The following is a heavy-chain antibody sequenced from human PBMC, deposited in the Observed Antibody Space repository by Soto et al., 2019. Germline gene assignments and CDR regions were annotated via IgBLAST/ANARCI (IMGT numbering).Heavy chain of an antibody. J-gene: IGHJ2*01. CDR2: MRGSGGST. Sequence: GSLRLSCAASGFTFSSYAMSWVRQAPGKGLEWVSAMRGSGGSTYYADSVKGRFTISRDNSKNTLYLQMDSLRAEDTAVYYCARGWYFDLWGRGTLVTVSS. V-gene: IGHV3-23*01. CDR3: ARGWYFDL. CDR1: GFTFSSYA.